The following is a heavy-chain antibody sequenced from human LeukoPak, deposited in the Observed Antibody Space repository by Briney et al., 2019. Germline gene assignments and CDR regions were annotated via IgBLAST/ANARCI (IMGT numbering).Heavy chain of an antibody. V-gene: IGHV4-4*02. CDR2: IYHSGST. CDR3: AVGRPRNTTRLDDGYDL. D-gene: IGHD1-1*01. J-gene: IGHJ3*01. CDR1: GGSISSSNW. Sequence: SETLSLTCAVSGGSISSSNWWSWVRQPPGKGLEWIGEIYHSGSTNYNPSLKSRVTISVDKSKKQFSLILNSVTAADTAVYYCAVGRPRNTTRLDDGYDLWGQGTMVTVSS.